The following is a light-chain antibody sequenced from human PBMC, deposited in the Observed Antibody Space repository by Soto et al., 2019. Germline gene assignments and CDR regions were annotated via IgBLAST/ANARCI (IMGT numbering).Light chain of an antibody. Sequence: EIVMTQSPASLSVSPGDGATLSCRASQSVASNVAWYQQKPGQGPRLLIHGSSTRAVGVPARFSGSGSRTDFTLTISSLQSEDFAAYYCQQYHNWPPQPTFGQGTKLHIK. J-gene: IGKJ2*01. CDR1: QSVASN. V-gene: IGKV3-15*01. CDR2: GSS. CDR3: QQYHNWPPQPT.